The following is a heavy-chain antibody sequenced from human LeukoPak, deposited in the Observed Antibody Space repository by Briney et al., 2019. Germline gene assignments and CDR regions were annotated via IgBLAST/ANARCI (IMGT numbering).Heavy chain of an antibody. V-gene: IGHV3-64D*06. CDR3: VRGTGY. CDR2: ISSNGDNT. CDR1: GFTFSTYD. J-gene: IGHJ4*02. Sequence: PGGSLRLSCSVSGFTFSTYDMHWVRQAPGKGLEYVPAISSNGDNTYYADSVKGRFTISRDNSKNTLYLQMSSLRADDTAVYYCVRGTGYWGQGTLVTVSS.